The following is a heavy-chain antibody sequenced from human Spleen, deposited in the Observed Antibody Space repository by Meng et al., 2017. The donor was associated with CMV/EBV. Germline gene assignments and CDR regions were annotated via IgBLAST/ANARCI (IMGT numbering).Heavy chain of an antibody. J-gene: IGHJ6*02. CDR3: ARDLGSYVYSYYYGMDV. V-gene: IGHV3-7*01. Sequence: LSLTCAASGFTFSSYWMSWVRQAPGKGLEWVANIKQDGSEKYYVDSVKGRFTISRDNAKNSLYLQMNSLRAEDTAVYYCARDLGSYVYSYYYGMDVWGQGTTVTVSS. D-gene: IGHD5-18*01. CDR2: IKQDGSEK. CDR1: GFTFSSYW.